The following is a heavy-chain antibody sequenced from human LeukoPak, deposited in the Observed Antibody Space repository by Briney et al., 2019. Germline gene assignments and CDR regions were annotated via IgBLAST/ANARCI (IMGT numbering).Heavy chain of an antibody. J-gene: IGHJ4*02. CDR1: GGSISSYY. V-gene: IGHV4-59*01. Sequence: SETLSLTCTVSGGSISSYYWSWIRQPPGKGLEWIGYIYYSGSTNYNPSLKSRVTISVDTSKNQFSLKLSSVTAADTAVYHCARHKLVVPAAIDYWGQGTLVTVSS. CDR3: ARHKLVVPAAIDY. D-gene: IGHD2-2*02. CDR2: IYYSGST.